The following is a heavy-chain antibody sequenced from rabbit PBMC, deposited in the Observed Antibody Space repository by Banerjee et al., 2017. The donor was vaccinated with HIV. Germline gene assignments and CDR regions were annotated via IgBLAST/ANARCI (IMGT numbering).Heavy chain of an antibody. J-gene: IGHJ4*01. CDR3: SRDGGSGWGAPYYFNL. V-gene: IGHV1S45*01. D-gene: IGHD4-1*01. Sequence: QEQLEESGGDLVKPEGSLTLTCTASGFSFSNKYVMCWVRQAPGKGLEWFICIYPGSIGSTYYSTWAKGRFSISKASSTMVTLQMTSLTAADTATYFCSRDGGSGWGAPYYFNLWGPGTLVTVS. CDR2: IYPGSIGST. CDR1: GFSFSNKYV.